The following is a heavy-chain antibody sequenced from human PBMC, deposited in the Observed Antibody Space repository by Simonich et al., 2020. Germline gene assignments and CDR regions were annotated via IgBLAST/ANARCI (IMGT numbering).Heavy chain of an antibody. D-gene: IGHD3-16*01. CDR3: AREQARGGAFDI. CDR2: ISSSSSDI. Sequence: EVQLVESGGGLVKPGGSLRLSCAASGCTFRRYSMNWVRQAPGKGVEGVSTISSSSSDISYADSGKGRFTISRDNAKNSLYLQMNSRRAEDTAVYYCAREQARGGAFDIWGQGTMVTVSS. V-gene: IGHV3-21*01. J-gene: IGHJ3*02. CDR1: GCTFRRYS.